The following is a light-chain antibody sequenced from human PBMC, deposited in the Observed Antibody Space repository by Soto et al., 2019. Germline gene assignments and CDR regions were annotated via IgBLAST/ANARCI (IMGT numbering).Light chain of an antibody. CDR3: QQYNSYSET. CDR2: KAS. CDR1: QSISSW. Sequence: DIQMTQSPSTLSASVGDRVTITCRASQSISSWLAWYQQKPGKAPKLLIYKASSLESGVPSRFSGSGSGTEFPLTISSLQPDDFANYYCQQYNSYSETFRQGTKVEIK. V-gene: IGKV1-5*03. J-gene: IGKJ1*01.